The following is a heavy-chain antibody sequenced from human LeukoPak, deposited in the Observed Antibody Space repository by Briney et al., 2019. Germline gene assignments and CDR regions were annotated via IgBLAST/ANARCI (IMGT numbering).Heavy chain of an antibody. V-gene: IGHV4-34*01. CDR2: INHSGST. D-gene: IGHD3-10*01. CDR3: ARGHYYGSGRFLNYGMDV. CDR1: GGSFSGYY. J-gene: IGHJ6*02. Sequence: PSETLSLTCAVYGGSFSGYYWSWIRQPPGKGLEWIGEINHSGSTNYNPSLKSRVTISVDTSKNQFSLKLSSVTAADTAVYYCARGHYYGSGRFLNYGMDVWGQGTTVTVSS.